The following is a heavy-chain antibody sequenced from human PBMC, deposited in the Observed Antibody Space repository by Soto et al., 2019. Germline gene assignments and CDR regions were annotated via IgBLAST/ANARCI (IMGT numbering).Heavy chain of an antibody. CDR1: GFTFSKFW. Sequence: LRLSCAASGFTFSKFWMSWVRQAPGKGLEWVANIKEDGSEKYYVGSVRGRFTISRDNTKNSLYLQMNSLRAEDTAVYYCARDLSITPLSAFDPWGQGTRVTVSS. V-gene: IGHV3-7*03. D-gene: IGHD3-16*02. CDR2: IKEDGSEK. CDR3: ARDLSITPLSAFDP. J-gene: IGHJ5*02.